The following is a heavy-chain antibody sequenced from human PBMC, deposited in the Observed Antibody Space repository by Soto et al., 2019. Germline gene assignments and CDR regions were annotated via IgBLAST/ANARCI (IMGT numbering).Heavy chain of an antibody. V-gene: IGHV3-48*01. J-gene: IGHJ3*02. D-gene: IGHD2-15*01. CDR3: ARASCSGGSCYSKI. Sequence: EVQLVESGGGLVQPGGSLRLSCAASGFTFSSYSMKWVRQAPGKGLEWVSYISSSSSTIYYADSVKGRFTISRDNAKNLLYLQMNSLRAEDTAVYYCARASCSGGSCYSKIWGQGTMVTVSS. CDR1: GFTFSSYS. CDR2: ISSSSSTI.